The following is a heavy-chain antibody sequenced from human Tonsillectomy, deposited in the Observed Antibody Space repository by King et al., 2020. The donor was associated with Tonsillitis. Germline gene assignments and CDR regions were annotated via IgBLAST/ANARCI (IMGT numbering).Heavy chain of an antibody. CDR3: ARGSNYYYYYMDV. D-gene: IGHD3-10*01. Sequence: QLVQSGAEVKKPGASLKISCKGSGYSFTSYWIGWVRQMPGKGLEWMGIIYPGETDTKYSPSFQGQVTISADKSISTAYLQWSSLKASDTAKYYCARGSNYYYYYMDVWGKGTTVTVSS. CDR1: GYSFTSYW. J-gene: IGHJ6*03. CDR2: IYPGETDT. V-gene: IGHV5-51*03.